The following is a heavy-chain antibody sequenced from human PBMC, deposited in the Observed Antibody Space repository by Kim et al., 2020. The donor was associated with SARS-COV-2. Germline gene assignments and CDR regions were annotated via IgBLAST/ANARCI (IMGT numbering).Heavy chain of an antibody. Sequence: SETLSLTCTVSGGSISSGGYYWSWIRQHPGKGLEWIGYIYYSGSTYYNPSLKSRVTISVDTSKNQFSLKLSSVTAAYTAVYYCARVRSWGNYGSLYFDYWGQGTLVTVSS. CDR1: GGSISSGGYY. J-gene: IGHJ4*02. CDR2: IYYSGST. D-gene: IGHD4-4*01. V-gene: IGHV4-31*03. CDR3: ARVRSWGNYGSLYFDY.